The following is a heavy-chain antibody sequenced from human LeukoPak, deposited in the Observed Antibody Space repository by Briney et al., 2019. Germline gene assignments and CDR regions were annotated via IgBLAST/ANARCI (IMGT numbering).Heavy chain of an antibody. Sequence: GGSLRLSCAASGFTFSSYAMHWVRQAPGKGLDWAAVISSDGNTQYYADSVKGRFIISRDNSNNTLYLQMNSLRADDTAIYYCARRRIVGSTDDAFDIWGQGTMVTLSS. CDR3: ARRRIVGSTDDAFDI. V-gene: IGHV3-30-3*01. CDR1: GFTFSSYA. D-gene: IGHD1-26*01. J-gene: IGHJ3*02. CDR2: ISSDGNTQ.